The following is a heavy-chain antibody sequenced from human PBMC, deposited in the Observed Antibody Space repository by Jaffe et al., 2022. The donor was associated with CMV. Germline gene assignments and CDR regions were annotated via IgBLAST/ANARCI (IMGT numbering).Heavy chain of an antibody. Sequence: QVQLVQSGAEVKKPGASVKVSCKASGYTFTSYYMHWVRQAPGQGLEWMGIINPSGGSTSYAQKFQGRVTMTRDTSTSTVYMELSSLRSEDTAVYYCARDGYSGYDSYYYYYGMDVWGQGTTVTVSS. CDR3: ARDGYSGYDSYYYYYGMDV. CDR1: GYTFTSYY. J-gene: IGHJ6*02. V-gene: IGHV1-46*01. D-gene: IGHD5-12*01. CDR2: INPSGGST.